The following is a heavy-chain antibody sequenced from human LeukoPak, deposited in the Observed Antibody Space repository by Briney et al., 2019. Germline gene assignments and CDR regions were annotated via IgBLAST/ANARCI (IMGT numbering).Heavy chain of an antibody. D-gene: IGHD2-2*01. CDR1: GFTFDNHG. V-gene: IGHV3-20*04. CDR2: INWNGGST. J-gene: IGHJ4*02. Sequence: PGGSLRLSCAASGFTFDNHGMSWVRQAPGKGLEWVSGINWNGGSTGYADSVKGRFTISRDNAKNSLYLQMNSLRAEDTALYYCARSIVEPAAINSYYFDYWGQGALVTVSS. CDR3: ARSIVEPAAINSYYFDY.